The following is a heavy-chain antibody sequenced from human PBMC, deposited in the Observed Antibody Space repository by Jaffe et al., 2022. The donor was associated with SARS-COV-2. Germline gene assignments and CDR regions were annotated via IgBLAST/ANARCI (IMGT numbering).Heavy chain of an antibody. CDR2: ISDDGNNQ. J-gene: IGHJ6*02. Sequence: QVQLVESGGGVVQPGGSLRLSCAASGFTFSTHAIHWVRQSPGKGLEWVAAISDDGNNQYYADSVKGRITISRDNSKNTLYLQMNSLRPEDTAVYYCARDYCSITTCWSYYYGLDVWGQGTPVTVSS. V-gene: IGHV3-30-3*01. D-gene: IGHD2-2*01. CDR1: GFTFSTHA. CDR3: ARDYCSITTCWSYYYGLDV.